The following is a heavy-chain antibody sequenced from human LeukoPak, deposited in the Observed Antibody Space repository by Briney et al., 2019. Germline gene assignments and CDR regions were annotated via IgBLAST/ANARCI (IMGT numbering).Heavy chain of an antibody. Sequence: SETLSLTCAVSGYSISSGYYWGWIRQPPGKGLEWIGSIYHSGSTYYNPSLKSRVTISVDTSKNQFSLKLSSVTAADTAVYYCARVGYSGYEPYDYWGQGTLVTVSS. CDR1: GYSISSGYY. V-gene: IGHV4-38-2*01. J-gene: IGHJ4*02. D-gene: IGHD5-12*01. CDR2: IYHSGST. CDR3: ARVGYSGYEPYDY.